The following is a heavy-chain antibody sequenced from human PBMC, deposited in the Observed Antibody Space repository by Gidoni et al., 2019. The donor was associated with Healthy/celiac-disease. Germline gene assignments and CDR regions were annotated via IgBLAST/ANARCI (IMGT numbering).Heavy chain of an antibody. D-gene: IGHD1-26*01. Sequence: EVQLVESGGGLVQPGGSLRLSCAASGFTVRSNYMSWVRQAPGKGLEWVSVIYSGGSTYYADSVKGRFTISRDNSKNTLYLQTNSLRAEDTAVNYCAREGDGDNLAAFDIWGQGTMVTVSS. CDR1: GFTVRSNY. CDR2: IYSGGST. V-gene: IGHV3-66*01. CDR3: AREGDGDNLAAFDI. J-gene: IGHJ3*02.